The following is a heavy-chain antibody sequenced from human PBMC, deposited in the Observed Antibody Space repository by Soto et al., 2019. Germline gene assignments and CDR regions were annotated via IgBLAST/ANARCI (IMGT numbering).Heavy chain of an antibody. CDR2: IKQDGSET. CDR1: GLTLSRSW. J-gene: IGHJ2*01. D-gene: IGHD3-10*01. Sequence: EVQLVESGGGLVQPGESLRLSCAASGLTLSRSWMTWVRQAPGKGLEWVANIKQDGSETYYVDSVKGRFTISRDNAKNSLYLQMNSLRAEDTAVYYCAKKYDYGAFYLDIWGRGTLVTVSS. CDR3: AKKYDYGAFYLDI. V-gene: IGHV3-7*02.